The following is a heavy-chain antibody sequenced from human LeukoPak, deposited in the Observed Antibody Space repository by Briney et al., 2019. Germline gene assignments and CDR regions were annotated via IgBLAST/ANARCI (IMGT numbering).Heavy chain of an antibody. CDR3: ARGLAGDDYPRTSNYYYYYMDV. V-gene: IGHV4-61*02. CDR2: IYTSGST. Sequence: PSQTLSLTCTASGGSISSGSYYWSWIRQPAGKGLEWIGRIYTSGSTNYNPSLKSRVTISVDTSKNQFSLKLSSVTAADTAVYYCARGLAGDDYPRTSNYYYYYMDVWGKGTTVTISS. J-gene: IGHJ6*03. CDR1: GGSISSGSYY. D-gene: IGHD4-17*01.